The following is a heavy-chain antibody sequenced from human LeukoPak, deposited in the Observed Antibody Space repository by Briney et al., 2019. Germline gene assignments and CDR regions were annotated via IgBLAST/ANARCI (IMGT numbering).Heavy chain of an antibody. CDR1: GFTFSDHY. J-gene: IGHJ4*02. CDR2: ISTTSSFT. CDR3: ARDLGGHGS. D-gene: IGHD1-26*01. V-gene: IGHV3-11*06. Sequence: GGSLRLSCAASGFTFSDHYMTWVRQAPGKGLEWVSYISTTSSFTKYADSVKGRFTISRDNAKNSLYLQMNSLRAEDTAVYYCARDLGGHGSWGQGTLVTVSS.